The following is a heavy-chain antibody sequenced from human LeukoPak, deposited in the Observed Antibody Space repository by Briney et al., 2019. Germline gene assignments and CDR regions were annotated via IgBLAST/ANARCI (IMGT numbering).Heavy chain of an antibody. CDR2: ISYDGSNK. CDR3: ARDSYGMDV. J-gene: IGHJ6*02. Sequence: PGGSLRLSCAAPGFTFSSYAMHWVRQAPGKGLEWVAVISYDGSNKYYADSVKGRFTISRDNSRSTLYLQMNSLRAEDTAVYYCARDSYGMDVWGQGTTVTVSS. CDR1: GFTFSSYA. V-gene: IGHV3-30-3*01.